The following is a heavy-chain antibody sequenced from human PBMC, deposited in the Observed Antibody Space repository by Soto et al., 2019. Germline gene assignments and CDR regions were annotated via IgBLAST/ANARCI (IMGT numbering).Heavy chain of an antibody. CDR2: IKSKTDGGTT. D-gene: IGHD6-19*01. V-gene: IGHV3-15*07. Sequence: EVQLVESGGGLVKPGGSLRLSCAASGFTFSNAWMNWVRQAPGKGLEWVGRIKSKTDGGTTDYAAPVKGRFTISRDDSKNTLYLQMNSLKTEDTAVYYCTTDRWLTIDYYCGMDVWGQGTTVTVSS. CDR1: GFTFSNAW. J-gene: IGHJ6*02. CDR3: TTDRWLTIDYYCGMDV.